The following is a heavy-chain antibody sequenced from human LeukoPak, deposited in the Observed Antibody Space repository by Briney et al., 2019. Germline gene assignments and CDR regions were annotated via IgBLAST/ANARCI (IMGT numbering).Heavy chain of an antibody. J-gene: IGHJ5*02. Sequence: ASVKVSCKASGGTFSSYAISWVRQAPGQGLEWMGGIIPIFGTANYAQKFQGRVTITADESTSTAYMELSSLRSEDTAVYYCARDGGLDYYDSSEDNWFDPWGQGTLVTVSS. CDR1: GGTFSSYA. D-gene: IGHD3-22*01. CDR3: ARDGGLDYYDSSEDNWFDP. V-gene: IGHV1-69*13. CDR2: IIPIFGTA.